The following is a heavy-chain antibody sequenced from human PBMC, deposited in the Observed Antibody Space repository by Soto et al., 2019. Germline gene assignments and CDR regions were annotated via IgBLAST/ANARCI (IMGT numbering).Heavy chain of an antibody. J-gene: IGHJ4*01. D-gene: IGHD3-16*01. CDR2: ISVSGGST. CDR1: GFTFTTSA. V-gene: IGHV3-23*01. CDR3: AKDYDYAH. Sequence: EVRLLESGGALVPPGGSLRLSCVASGFTFTTSAMSWVRQAPGKGLEWVSGISVSGGSTYHADSVKGRFTISRDNSKNTLYLQMNNLRAEDTAVYSCAKDYDYAHWGQGTLVTVSS.